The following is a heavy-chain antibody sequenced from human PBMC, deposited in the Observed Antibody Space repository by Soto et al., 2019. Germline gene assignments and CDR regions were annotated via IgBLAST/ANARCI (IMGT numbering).Heavy chain of an antibody. Sequence: QVQLVQSGAEVKKPGASVKVSCKASGYTFTRYGISWVRQAPGQGLEWMGWNSAYNGNTNYAQNLQGRVTMTTDTSTSKANMELRSQSSDDTAVYYSARGEDYGDSYWGQGNLDTVSS. CDR2: NSAYNGNT. CDR1: GYTFTRYG. CDR3: ARGEDYGDSY. J-gene: IGHJ4*02. V-gene: IGHV1-18*01. D-gene: IGHD4-17*01.